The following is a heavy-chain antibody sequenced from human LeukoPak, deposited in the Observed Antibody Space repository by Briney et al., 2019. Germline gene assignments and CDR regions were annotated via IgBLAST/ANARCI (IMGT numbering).Heavy chain of an antibody. V-gene: IGHV4-34*01. CDR1: GGSFSGYY. CDR2: INRSGSI. J-gene: IGHJ5*02. D-gene: IGHD3-10*01. Sequence: PSETLSLTCAVYGGSFSGYYWNWIRQPPGKGLEWLGEINRSGSIKYNPSLKSRVTISLDTSKNHFSLKTSSVTAADTAVYYCARGKGSGSYSDWFDPWGQGTLVTVSS. CDR3: ARGKGSGSYSDWFDP.